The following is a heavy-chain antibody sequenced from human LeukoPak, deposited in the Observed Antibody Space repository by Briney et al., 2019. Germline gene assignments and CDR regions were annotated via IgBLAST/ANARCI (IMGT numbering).Heavy chain of an antibody. CDR3: ARVDLRAAYFDY. CDR2: IYTSGST. CDR1: GGSNSSYY. D-gene: IGHD2-15*01. Sequence: PSETLSLTCTVSGGSNSSYYWSWIRQPAGKGLEWIGRIYTSGSTGYNPSLKSRVTMSVDTSKNQFSLKLSSVTAADTAVYYCARVDLRAAYFDYWGQGTLVTVSS. V-gene: IGHV4-4*07. J-gene: IGHJ4*02.